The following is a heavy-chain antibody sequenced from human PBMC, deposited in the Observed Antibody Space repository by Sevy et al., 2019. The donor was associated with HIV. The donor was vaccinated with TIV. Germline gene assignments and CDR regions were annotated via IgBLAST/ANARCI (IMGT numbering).Heavy chain of an antibody. Sequence: SETLSLRCPVSTGSISSYHWTWIRQPPGKALQWIGYIYYSGTTNYNPSLKGRVNISIDTSANEFSLKLKSVTTADTAVYYCARELADAAPPLDSWGQGTLVTVSS. CDR1: TGSISSYH. CDR3: ARELADAAPPLDS. CDR2: IYYSGTT. J-gene: IGHJ4*02. D-gene: IGHD2-15*01. V-gene: IGHV4-59*01.